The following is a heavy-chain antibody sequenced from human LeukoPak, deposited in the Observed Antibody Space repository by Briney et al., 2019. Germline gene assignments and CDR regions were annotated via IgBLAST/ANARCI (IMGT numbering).Heavy chain of an antibody. D-gene: IGHD2-15*01. V-gene: IGHV4-34*01. CDR2: INHSGST. Sequence: SETLSLTCAVYGGSFSGYYWSWIRQPPGKGLEWIGEINHSGSTNYNPSLKSRVTISVDTSKNQFSLKLSSVTAADTAVYYCARGMVVVAASRVGYYFDYWGQGTLVTVSS. CDR1: GGSFSGYY. J-gene: IGHJ4*02. CDR3: ARGMVVVAASRVGYYFDY.